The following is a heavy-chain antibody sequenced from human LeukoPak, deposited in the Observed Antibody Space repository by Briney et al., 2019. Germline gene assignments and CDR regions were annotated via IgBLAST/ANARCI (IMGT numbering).Heavy chain of an antibody. Sequence: SQTLSLTCAVSGGSISSGGYSWSWIRQPPGKGLEWIGYIYHSGSTYYNPSLKSRVTISVDRSKNQFSLKLSSVTAADTAVYYCARDSDYAIFDYWGQGTLVTVSS. CDR1: GGSISSGGYS. D-gene: IGHD5-12*01. CDR2: IYHSGST. CDR3: ARDSDYAIFDY. V-gene: IGHV4-30-2*01. J-gene: IGHJ4*02.